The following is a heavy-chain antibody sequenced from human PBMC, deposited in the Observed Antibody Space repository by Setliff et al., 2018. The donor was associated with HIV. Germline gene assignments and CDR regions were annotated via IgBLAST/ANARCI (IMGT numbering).Heavy chain of an antibody. CDR2: IHSSGNT. J-gene: IGHJ3*02. D-gene: IGHD3-3*01. CDR3: ARVREGFLPYDAFEI. Sequence: AETLSLTCAVYGGSLSDYYWSWIRQPPGKGLEWLGEIHSSGNTNYSPSLKGRVTISVDTPKNQYSLNLKSVTAADTAVYYCARVREGFLPYDAFEIWGQGTMVTVSS. V-gene: IGHV4-34*01. CDR1: GGSLSDYY.